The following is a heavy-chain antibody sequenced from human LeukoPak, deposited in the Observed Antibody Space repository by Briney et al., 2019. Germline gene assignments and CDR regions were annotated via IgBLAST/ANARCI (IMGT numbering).Heavy chain of an antibody. J-gene: IGHJ5*02. D-gene: IGHD2-15*01. CDR3: AREGGSVCSGGSCYWFDR. CDR1: GYTFTGYY. Sequence: GASVKVSCKASGYTFTGYYMHWVRQAPGQGLEWMGWINPNSGGTNYAQKFQGRVTMTRDTSISTAYMELSRLRSDDTAVYYCAREGGSVCSGGSCYWFDRWGQGTQVTVCS. V-gene: IGHV1-2*02. CDR2: INPNSGGT.